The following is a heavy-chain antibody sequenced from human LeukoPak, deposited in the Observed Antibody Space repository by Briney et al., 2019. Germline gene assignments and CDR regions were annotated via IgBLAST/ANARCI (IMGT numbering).Heavy chain of an antibody. V-gene: IGHV3-30*02. Sequence: GSVSLYCSGYGFTVSSFGMHWFRQAQGKELEWVAFLQYDGSNKYYADSVKCRFTISRDNSKNTLYRQMNSLRAEDTAVYYCAKGLRIWWELPPYWGQGTLVTVSS. CDR1: GFTVSSFG. CDR2: LQYDGSNK. CDR3: AKGLRIWWELPPY. D-gene: IGHD1-26*01. J-gene: IGHJ4*02.